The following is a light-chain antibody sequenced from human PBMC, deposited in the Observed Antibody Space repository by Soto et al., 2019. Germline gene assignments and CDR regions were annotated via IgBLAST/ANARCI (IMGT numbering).Light chain of an antibody. J-gene: IGLJ1*01. Sequence: QSALTQPASGFGLPGQSSPIPCPGPSGDVVGYNYVSWYQQHPGKAPKLMIYDVSNRPSGVSNRFSGSKSGNTASLTISGLQAEDEADYYCSSYTSSSTLEGVFGNGTKVTVL. CDR3: SSYTSSSTLEGV. V-gene: IGLV2-14*01. CDR2: DVS. CDR1: SGDVVGYNY.